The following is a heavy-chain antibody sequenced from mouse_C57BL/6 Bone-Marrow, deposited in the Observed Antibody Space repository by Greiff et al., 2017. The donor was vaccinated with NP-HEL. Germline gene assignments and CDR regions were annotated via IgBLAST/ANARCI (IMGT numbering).Heavy chain of an antibody. J-gene: IGHJ4*01. D-gene: IGHD2-4*01. Sequence: EVMLVESGGGLVKPGGSLKLSCAASGFTFSSYAMSWVRQTPEKRLEWVATISDGGSYTYYPDNVKGRFTISRDNAKNNLYLQMSHLKSEDTAMYYCARARSTMSTSYAMDYWGQGTSVTVSS. CDR1: GFTFSSYA. CDR3: ARARSTMSTSYAMDY. V-gene: IGHV5-4*03. CDR2: ISDGGSYT.